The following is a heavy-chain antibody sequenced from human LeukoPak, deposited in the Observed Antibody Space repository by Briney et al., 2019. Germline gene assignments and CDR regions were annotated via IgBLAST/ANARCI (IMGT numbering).Heavy chain of an antibody. Sequence: GASVKVSCKVSGYTLSDLAMHWVRQAPGKGLEWMGGLDPEDGEAIYAQPLQGRVTMTEDTSSVTAYMVLSSLRSEDTAVYYCATRNFGDYGAFDIWGQGTMVTVSS. CDR1: GYTLSDLA. CDR2: LDPEDGEA. CDR3: ATRNFGDYGAFDI. D-gene: IGHD4-17*01. V-gene: IGHV1-24*01. J-gene: IGHJ3*02.